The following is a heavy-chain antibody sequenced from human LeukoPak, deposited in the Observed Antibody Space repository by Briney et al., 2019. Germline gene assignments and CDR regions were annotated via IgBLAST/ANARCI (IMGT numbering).Heavy chain of an antibody. CDR1: GFTFSSYA. CDR3: ARDSSSPLPYYYYYYYMDV. D-gene: IGHD6-6*01. V-gene: IGHV3-30*04. CDR2: ISYDGSNK. Sequence: QPGRSLRLSCAASGFTFSSYAMHWVRQAPGKGLEWVAVISYDGSNKYYADSVKGRFTISRDNSKNTLYLQMNSLRAEDTAVYYCARDSSSPLPYYYYYYYMDVWGKGTTVTVSS. J-gene: IGHJ6*03.